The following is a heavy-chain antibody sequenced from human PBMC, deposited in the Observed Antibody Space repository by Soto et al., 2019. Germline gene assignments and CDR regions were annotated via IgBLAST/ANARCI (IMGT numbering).Heavy chain of an antibody. CDR1: GFTFSSYS. CDR3: ARDVRKGRPSPQKAFDY. Sequence: GSLRLSCAASGFTFSSYSMNWVRQAPGKGLEWVSSISSSSSYIYYADSVKGRFTISRDNAKNSLYLQMNSLRAEDTAVYYCARDVRKGRPSPQKAFDYWGQGTLATVSS. V-gene: IGHV3-21*01. CDR2: ISSSSSYI. D-gene: IGHD6-6*01. J-gene: IGHJ4*02.